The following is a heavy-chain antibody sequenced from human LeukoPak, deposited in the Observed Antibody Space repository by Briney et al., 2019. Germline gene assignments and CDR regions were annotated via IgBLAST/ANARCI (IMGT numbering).Heavy chain of an antibody. V-gene: IGHV3-7*01. J-gene: IGHJ6*03. CDR2: IKLDGNEK. Sequence: GGSLRPSCAASGFTFSTYWMSWVRQAPGKGLEWVANIKLDGNEKYYVDSVKGRFTISRDNAENSLYLQMNSLRVEDTAVYYCARLYGSGSYYPYYYYMDVWGKGTTVTISS. CDR1: GFTFSTYW. D-gene: IGHD3-10*01. CDR3: ARLYGSGSYYPYYYYMDV.